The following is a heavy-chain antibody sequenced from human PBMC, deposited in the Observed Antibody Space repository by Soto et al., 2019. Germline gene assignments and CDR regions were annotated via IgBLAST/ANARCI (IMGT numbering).Heavy chain of an antibody. J-gene: IGHJ4*02. D-gene: IGHD1-26*01. V-gene: IGHV3-21*01. CDR3: AREDGKVGGSSAFDF. CDR1: GFTFSSYS. Sequence: GGSLRLSCAASGFTFSSYSMNWVRQSPGKGLEWVSSISSSSSYIYYADSVKGRFTISRDNAKNSLYLQMNRLRAEDTDIYYCAREDGKVGGSSAFDFWGLGSGGTSPQ. CDR2: ISSSSSYI.